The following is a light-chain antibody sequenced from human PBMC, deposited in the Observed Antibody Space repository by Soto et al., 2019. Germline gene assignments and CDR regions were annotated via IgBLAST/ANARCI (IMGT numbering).Light chain of an antibody. CDR3: QQYGSSPPIT. J-gene: IGKJ5*01. V-gene: IGKV3-20*01. Sequence: EIVLTQSPGTLSLSPGERATLSCRTSQSVSGSYLAWYQQKPGQAPRLLIYGPSNRATGIPDRFSGSWSGTDFTLTISRLEPEDFAVYYCQQYGSSPPITFGQGTRLEIK. CDR2: GPS. CDR1: QSVSGSY.